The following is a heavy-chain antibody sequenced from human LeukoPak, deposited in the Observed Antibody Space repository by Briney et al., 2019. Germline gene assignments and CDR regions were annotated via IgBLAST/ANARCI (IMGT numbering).Heavy chain of an antibody. CDR3: ARFGSYFEY. Sequence: SETLSLTCTVSGGSINNYYWSWIRQPPGKGLEWIGHVYYDGSNKNNPSLKSRVTMTVDTSKDQFSLKVTSVTAADTAMYFCARFGSYFEYWDQGILVTVSS. V-gene: IGHV4-59*12. CDR1: GGSINNYY. CDR2: VYYDGSN. J-gene: IGHJ4*02. D-gene: IGHD3-10*01.